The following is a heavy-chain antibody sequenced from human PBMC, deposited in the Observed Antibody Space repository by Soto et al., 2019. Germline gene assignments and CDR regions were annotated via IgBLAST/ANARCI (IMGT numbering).Heavy chain of an antibody. V-gene: IGHV3-23*01. Sequence: CGASGVPFRSSSMGCVLYAGGAGLEWVSDMSDSGGSTYNADSVKGRFTISSDNTNNTLYLQMNSLRADDTAVYYAAKEYYDTLTAFPSSYYFDYWGQGTLVTVSS. CDR3: AKEYYDTLTAFPSSYYFDY. CDR1: GVPFRSSS. CDR2: MSDSGGST. D-gene: IGHD3-9*01. J-gene: IGHJ4*02.